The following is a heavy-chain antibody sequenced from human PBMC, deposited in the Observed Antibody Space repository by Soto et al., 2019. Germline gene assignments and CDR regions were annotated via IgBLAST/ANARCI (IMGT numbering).Heavy chain of an antibody. V-gene: IGHV3-23*01. D-gene: IGHD1-26*01. CDR3: AKRPMVGLSDYFAY. CDR1: GFTFSRHA. Sequence: EVQLLESGGGLVQPGGSLRLSCAASGFTFSRHAMSWVRQAPGKGLEWVSVISGSGGGIYYAGSVKGRFTISRDNSKNMLYLKMNSLRSQYTAIYSCAKRPMVGLSDYFAYWGQGTLVTVSS. J-gene: IGHJ4*02. CDR2: ISGSGGGI.